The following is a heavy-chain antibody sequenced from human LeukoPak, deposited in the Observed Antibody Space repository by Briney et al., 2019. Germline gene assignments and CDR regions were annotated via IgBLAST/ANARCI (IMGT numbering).Heavy chain of an antibody. CDR2: IYYSGST. CDR3: AREIVVPANDAFDI. D-gene: IGHD2-2*01. Sequence: SETLSLTCTVSGGSISSGGYYWSWIRQHPGKGLEWIGYIYYSGSTYYNPSLKSRVTISVDTSKNQFSLKLSSVTAADTAVYYCAREIVVPANDAFDIWGQGTMVTVSS. V-gene: IGHV4-31*03. CDR1: GGSISSGGYY. J-gene: IGHJ3*02.